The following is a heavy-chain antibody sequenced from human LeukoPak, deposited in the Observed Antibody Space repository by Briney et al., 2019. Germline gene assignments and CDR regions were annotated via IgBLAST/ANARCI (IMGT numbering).Heavy chain of an antibody. CDR3: AKAEGSSSSWYAFDI. CDR2: INSDGSGA. V-gene: IGHV3-74*01. Sequence: GGSLRLSCAASGFPFSGYWMHWVRQAPGKGLVWVSRINSDGSGADYADSVKGRFTISRDNSKNTLYLQMNSLRAEDTAVYYCAKAEGSSSSWYAFDIWGQGTMVTVSS. J-gene: IGHJ3*02. CDR1: GFPFSGYW. D-gene: IGHD6-13*01.